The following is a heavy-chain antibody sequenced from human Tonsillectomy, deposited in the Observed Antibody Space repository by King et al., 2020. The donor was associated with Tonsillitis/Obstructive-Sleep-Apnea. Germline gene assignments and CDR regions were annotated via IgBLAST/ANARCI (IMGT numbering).Heavy chain of an antibody. CDR2: IYYSGST. V-gene: IGHV4-59*08. Sequence: VQLQESGPGLVKPSETLSLTCTVSGGSISSYYWSWIRQPPGKGLEWIGYIYYSGSTNYNPSLKSRVTISVDTSKNQFSLKLSSVTAADTAVYYCARHGYSSSWSHFDYWGQGTLVTVSS. J-gene: IGHJ4*02. D-gene: IGHD6-13*01. CDR3: ARHGYSSSWSHFDY. CDR1: GGSISSYY.